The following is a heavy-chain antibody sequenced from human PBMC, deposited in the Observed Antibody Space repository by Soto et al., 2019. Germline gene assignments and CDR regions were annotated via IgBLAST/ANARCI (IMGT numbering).Heavy chain of an antibody. CDR1: GGSFNNYA. V-gene: IGHV1-69*06. Sequence: QVQLVQSGAEVKKPGSSVKVSCKASGGSFNNYAFSWVRQAPGQGLEWMGGIITVLGTTDYAQKFQGRVTITGAMSTRTVYMELSSLRFEDTAMYFCARGLREVGVNVIWGQRTMVTVSP. D-gene: IGHD3-10*01. CDR2: IITVLGTT. CDR3: ARGLREVGVNVI. J-gene: IGHJ3*02.